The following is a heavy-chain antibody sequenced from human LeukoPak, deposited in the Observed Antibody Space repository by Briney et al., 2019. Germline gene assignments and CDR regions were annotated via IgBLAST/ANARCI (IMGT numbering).Heavy chain of an antibody. CDR2: ISWNSGSI. D-gene: IGHD6-19*01. Sequence: GGSLRLSCAASGFTFSDAWMSWVRQAPGKGLEWVSGISWNSGSIDYADSVKGRFTVSRDNAKNSLYLQMNSLRPEDTALYYCAKDSSSSGWSGGFDYWGQGTLVTVSS. CDR1: GFTFSDAW. V-gene: IGHV3-9*01. CDR3: AKDSSSSGWSGGFDY. J-gene: IGHJ4*02.